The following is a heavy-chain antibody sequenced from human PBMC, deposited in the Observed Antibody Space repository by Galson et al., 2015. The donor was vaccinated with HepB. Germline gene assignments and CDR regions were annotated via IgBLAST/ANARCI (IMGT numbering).Heavy chain of an antibody. CDR2: IRGNASSYAT. D-gene: IGHD3-9*01. J-gene: IGHJ6*03. V-gene: IGHV3-73*01. CDR3: TRHRGIDDIYYMDV. CDR1: GFTFSDSS. Sequence: SLRLSCAASGFTFSDSSSHWARQASGKGLEWVGRIRGNASSYATLYAASVKGRFTISRDDSKNTAYLQMSSLKTEDTAVYYCTRHRGIDDIYYMDVWGKGTTVTVSS.